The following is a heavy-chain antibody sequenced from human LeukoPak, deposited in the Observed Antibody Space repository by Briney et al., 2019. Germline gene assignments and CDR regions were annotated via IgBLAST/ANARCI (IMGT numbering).Heavy chain of an antibody. D-gene: IGHD2-2*01. CDR3: ARDLAVPAAMAWGWWFDP. CDR2: MNPNSCNT. V-gene: IGHV1-8*01. J-gene: IGHJ5*02. CDR1: GYTFPSYD. Sequence: ASVKVSCKASGYTFPSYDINWVRQATGQGLEWMGWMNPNSCNTGYAQKFQGRVTMTRNTSLRTAYMELISLRSEDRAVYYCARDLAVPAAMAWGWWFDPWGQGTLVTVSS.